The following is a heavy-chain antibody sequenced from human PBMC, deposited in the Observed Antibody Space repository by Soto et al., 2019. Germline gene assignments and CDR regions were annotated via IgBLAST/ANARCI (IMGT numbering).Heavy chain of an antibody. D-gene: IGHD1-7*01. CDR3: AKDRNYPRDQFHY. CDR2: ISANGQGI. CDR1: GFTFSTYA. V-gene: IGHV3-23*01. Sequence: PGGSLRLSCAASGFTFSTYALSWVRQAPGKGLEWVSAISANGQGIYYADSVRGRFTISGDNSKNTVFLHMDSLRAEDTAVYCCAKDRNYPRDQFHYWGQGTLVTVSS. J-gene: IGHJ4*02.